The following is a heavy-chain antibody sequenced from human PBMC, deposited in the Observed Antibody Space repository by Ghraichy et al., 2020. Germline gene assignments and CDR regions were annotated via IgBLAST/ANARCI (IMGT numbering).Heavy chain of an antibody. V-gene: IGHV4-59*11. Sequence: GSLSLICSVSGGSIRSHFWSWIRQPPGKGLEWIGYISYTGNTNYSPSLGGRATISLDTSKNQFSLSLTSVNAADTAMYYCARRGRGYSLYYYGLDVWGPGTTVTVA. D-gene: IGHD5-18*01. J-gene: IGHJ6*02. CDR1: GGSIRSHF. CDR2: ISYTGNT. CDR3: ARRGRGYSLYYYGLDV.